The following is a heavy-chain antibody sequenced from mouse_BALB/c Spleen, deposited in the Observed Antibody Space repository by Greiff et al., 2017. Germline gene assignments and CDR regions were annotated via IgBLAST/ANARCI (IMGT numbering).Heavy chain of an antibody. V-gene: IGHV3-6*02. CDR3: ARGNDYSYYFDY. Sequence: EVKLMESGPGLVKPSQSLSLTCSVTGYSITSGYYWNWIRQFPGNKLEWMGYISYDGSNNYNPSLKNRISITRDTSKNQFFLKLNSVTTEDTATYYCARGNDYSYYFDYWGQGTTLTVSS. CDR2: ISYDGSN. D-gene: IGHD2-4*01. CDR1: GYSITSGYY. J-gene: IGHJ2*01.